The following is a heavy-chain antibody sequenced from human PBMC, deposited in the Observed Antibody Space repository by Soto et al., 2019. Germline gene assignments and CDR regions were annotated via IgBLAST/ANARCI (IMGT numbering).Heavy chain of an antibody. CDR1: GGSISSSNW. J-gene: IGHJ4*02. V-gene: IGHV4-4*02. Sequence: SETLSLTCAVSGGSISSSNWWSWVRQPPGKGLEWIGEIYHSGSTNYNPSLKSRVTISVDKSKNQFSLKLGSVTAADTAVYYCARDTEYSSSSGPFDYWGQGTLVTVSS. CDR3: ARDTEYSSSSGPFDY. D-gene: IGHD6-6*01. CDR2: IYHSGST.